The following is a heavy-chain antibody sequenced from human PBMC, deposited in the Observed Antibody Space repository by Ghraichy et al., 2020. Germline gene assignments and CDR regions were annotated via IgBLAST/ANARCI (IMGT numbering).Heavy chain of an antibody. Sequence: GESLNISCAASGFTFSSYGMHWVRQAPGKGLEWVAIIWYDGSNKCYADSVKGRFTISRDNSKNTLYLQMNSLRAEDTAVYYCARAFSAGGDYWGQGTLVTVSS. CDR3: ARAFSAGGDY. J-gene: IGHJ4*02. D-gene: IGHD2-8*02. CDR2: IWYDGSNK. CDR1: GFTFSSYG. V-gene: IGHV3-33*01.